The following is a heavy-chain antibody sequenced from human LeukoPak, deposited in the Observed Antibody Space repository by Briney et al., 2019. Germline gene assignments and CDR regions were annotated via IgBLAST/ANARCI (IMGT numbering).Heavy chain of an antibody. CDR1: GFTFSSYS. CDR3: ARESLGAYYYDSSGQTRGDY. CDR2: ISSSSSTI. Sequence: GGSLRLSCAASGFTFSSYSMNWVRQAPGKGLEWVSYISSSSSTIYYADSVKGRFTISRDNAKNSLYLQMNSLRAEDTAVYYCARESLGAYYYDSSGQTRGDYWGQGTLVTVSS. D-gene: IGHD3-22*01. V-gene: IGHV3-48*04. J-gene: IGHJ4*02.